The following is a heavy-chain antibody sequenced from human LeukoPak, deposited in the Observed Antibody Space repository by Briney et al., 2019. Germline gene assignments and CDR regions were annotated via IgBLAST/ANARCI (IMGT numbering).Heavy chain of an antibody. D-gene: IGHD3-10*02. Sequence: PGGSLRLSCTASGFTFSTYNMNWVRQAPGKGLEWVSSISSSNSYIYYVDSVKGRFTISRDNSKNKLYLQMNSLRAEDTAVYYCAKFFTGEYVRAFDVWGQGTMVTVSS. J-gene: IGHJ3*01. V-gene: IGHV3-21*01. CDR3: AKFFTGEYVRAFDV. CDR2: ISSSNSYI. CDR1: GFTFSTYN.